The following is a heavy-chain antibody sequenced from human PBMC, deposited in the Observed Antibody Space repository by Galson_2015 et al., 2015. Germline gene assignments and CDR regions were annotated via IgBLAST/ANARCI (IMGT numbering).Heavy chain of an antibody. J-gene: IGHJ4*02. Sequence: SLRLSCAASGFTFSGYSMNWVRQAPGKGLEWVASIGRSGSTDIYYADSVKGRFTISRDNAKNTLYVQMNSLRAEDAAMYYCARAPRNYGASGFDYWGQGTLVTVSS. CDR1: GFTFSGYS. D-gene: IGHD4-11*01. CDR2: IGRSGSTDI. V-gene: IGHV3-21*01. CDR3: ARAPRNYGASGFDY.